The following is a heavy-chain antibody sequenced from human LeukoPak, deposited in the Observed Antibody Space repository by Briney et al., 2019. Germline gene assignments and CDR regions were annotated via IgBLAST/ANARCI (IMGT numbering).Heavy chain of an antibody. V-gene: IGHV1-69*05. D-gene: IGHD3-3*01. CDR2: IIPIFGTA. Sequence: SVKVSCKASGGTFSSYAISWVRQAPGQGLEWMGGIIPIFGTANYAQKFQGRVTITTDESTSTAYMELSSLRSEDTAVYYCAGPLEWLFWKDALDIWGQGTMVTVSS. CDR1: GGTFSSYA. CDR3: AGPLEWLFWKDALDI. J-gene: IGHJ3*02.